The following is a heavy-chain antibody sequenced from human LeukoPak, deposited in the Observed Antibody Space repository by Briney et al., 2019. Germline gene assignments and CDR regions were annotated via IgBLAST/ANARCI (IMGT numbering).Heavy chain of an antibody. CDR3: ARGLTGYYDFWSGYYLDY. D-gene: IGHD3-3*01. CDR1: GYTFTSYG. J-gene: IGHJ4*02. CDR2: ISAYNGNT. V-gene: IGHV1-18*01. Sequence: ASVKVSCKASGYTFTSYGISWVRQAPGQGLEWMGWISAYNGNTNYAQKLQGRVTMTTDTSTSTAYMELRSLRSDDTAVYYCARGLTGYYDFWSGYYLDYWGQGTLVTVSS.